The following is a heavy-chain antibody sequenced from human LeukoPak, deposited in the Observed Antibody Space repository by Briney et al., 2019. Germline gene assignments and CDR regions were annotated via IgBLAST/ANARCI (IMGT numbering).Heavy chain of an antibody. V-gene: IGHV1-18*01. D-gene: IGHD2-2*01. CDR2: ISAYNGNT. Sequence: ASVKVSCKASGYTLTSYGISWVRQAPGQGLEWMGWISAYNGNTNYAQKLQGRVTMTTDTSTSTAYMELRSLRSDDTAVYYCATLHIVVVPAAGNWFDPWGQGTLVTVSS. CDR1: GYTLTSYG. J-gene: IGHJ5*02. CDR3: ATLHIVVVPAAGNWFDP.